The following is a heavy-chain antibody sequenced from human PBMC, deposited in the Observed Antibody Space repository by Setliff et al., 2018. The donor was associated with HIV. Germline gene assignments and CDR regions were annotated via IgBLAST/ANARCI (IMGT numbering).Heavy chain of an antibody. CDR3: ARGRPDDSVGFGY. CDR1: GGSISSYD. Sequence: PSETLSLTCTVSGGSISSYDWSWIRQPPGKGLEWTGYTYYSGSTNYNPSLKSRVTISVDTSKNQFSLKLTSVTAADTAVYYCARGRPDDSVGFGYWGQGTLVTVSS. J-gene: IGHJ4*02. V-gene: IGHV4-59*01. D-gene: IGHD3-22*01. CDR2: TYYSGST.